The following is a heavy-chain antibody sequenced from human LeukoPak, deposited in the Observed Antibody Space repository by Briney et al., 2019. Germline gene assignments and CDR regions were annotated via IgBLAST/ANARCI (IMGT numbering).Heavy chain of an antibody. CDR1: GYTLTELS. Sequence: ASVKVSCKVSGYTLTELSMHWVRQAPGKGLEWMGGFDPEDGETIYAQKFQGRVTMTEDTSTDTAYMELSSLRSEDTAVYYCATDKYYGDSSGDFDYWGQGTLVTVSS. D-gene: IGHD4-17*01. CDR2: FDPEDGET. CDR3: ATDKYYGDSSGDFDY. J-gene: IGHJ4*02. V-gene: IGHV1-24*01.